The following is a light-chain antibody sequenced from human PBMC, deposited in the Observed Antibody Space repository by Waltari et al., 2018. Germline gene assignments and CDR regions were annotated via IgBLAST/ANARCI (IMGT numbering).Light chain of an antibody. CDR3: QQYNIEAT. Sequence: EIEMQQPPVMLSVSPGERVTLTCRASQSVSSNLAWYQQRPGQAPRPLIYATSTRATGVPARFSGSGSGTEFSLTISSLQSEDLAVYYCQQYNIEATFGPGTKVDIK. CDR1: QSVSSN. V-gene: IGKV3-15*01. CDR2: ATS. J-gene: IGKJ3*01.